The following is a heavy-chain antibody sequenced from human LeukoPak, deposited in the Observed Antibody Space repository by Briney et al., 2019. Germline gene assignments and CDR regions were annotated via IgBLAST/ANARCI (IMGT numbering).Heavy chain of an antibody. D-gene: IGHD6-19*01. Sequence: PGRSLRLSCAASGFTVSSFGMHWVRQPPGKGLEWVSLISFDGGHEFYADSVKGRFTISRDNFKNILFLDMASLGTEDTAVYYCARDWFESGWHLDYWGQGALVTVSS. J-gene: IGHJ4*02. CDR3: ARDWFESGWHLDY. V-gene: IGHV3-30*03. CDR2: ISFDGGHE. CDR1: GFTVSSFG.